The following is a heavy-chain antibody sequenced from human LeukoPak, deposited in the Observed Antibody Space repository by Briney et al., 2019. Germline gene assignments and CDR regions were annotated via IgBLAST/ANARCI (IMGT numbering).Heavy chain of an antibody. V-gene: IGHV1-69*04. CDR1: GGTFSSYA. Sequence: SVKVSCKASGGTFSSYAISWVRQAPGQGLEWMGRIIPILDTPNYAQKFQDRVTITADKSTSTAYMELSSLRSEDTAVYYCARDLTSYYYDNNGAFDSWGQGTLVTVSS. CDR2: IIPILDTP. J-gene: IGHJ4*02. D-gene: IGHD3-22*01. CDR3: ARDLTSYYYDNNGAFDS.